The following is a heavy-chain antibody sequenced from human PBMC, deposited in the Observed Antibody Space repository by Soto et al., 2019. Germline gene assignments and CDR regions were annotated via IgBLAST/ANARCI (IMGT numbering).Heavy chain of an antibody. CDR2: ISGSGGST. Sequence: GGSLRLSCAASGFTVSSYAMSWVRQAPGKGLEWVSAISGSGGSTYYADSLKGRFTISRDNSKNTLYLQMNSLRAEDTAGYYCGGSHYDFWSCYPAWIDYWGQGTLVTFSS. J-gene: IGHJ4*02. V-gene: IGHV3-23*01. D-gene: IGHD3-3*01. CDR3: GGSHYDFWSCYPAWIDY. CDR1: GFTVSSYA.